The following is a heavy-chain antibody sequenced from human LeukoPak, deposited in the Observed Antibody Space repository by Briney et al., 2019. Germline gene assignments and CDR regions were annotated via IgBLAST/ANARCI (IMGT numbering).Heavy chain of an antibody. J-gene: IGHJ3*02. CDR3: ARDSHYYDSSGFYINDAFDI. CDR1: GFTVSSNY. CDR2: IYRGGST. V-gene: IGHV3-53*01. Sequence: GGSLRLSCAASGFTVSSNYMTWVRQAPGKGLEWVSIIYRGGSTYYADSVKGRFTISRDNSKNTLYLQMSSLRVEDMAVYYCARDSHYYDSSGFYINDAFDIWGQGTMVTVSS. D-gene: IGHD3-22*01.